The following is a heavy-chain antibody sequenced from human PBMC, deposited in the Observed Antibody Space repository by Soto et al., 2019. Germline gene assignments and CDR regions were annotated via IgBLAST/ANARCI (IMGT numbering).Heavy chain of an antibody. Sequence: EVQLVESGGGLVQPGRSLRLSCAASGFTFDDYAMHWVRQAPGKGLEWVSGISWNSGSIGYADSVKGRFTISRDNAKNSLYLQMNSLRAEDTALYYWAKGDTIFGPFDYWGQGTLVTVSS. CDR1: GFTFDDYA. CDR2: ISWNSGSI. J-gene: IGHJ4*02. V-gene: IGHV3-9*01. D-gene: IGHD3-3*01. CDR3: AKGDTIFGPFDY.